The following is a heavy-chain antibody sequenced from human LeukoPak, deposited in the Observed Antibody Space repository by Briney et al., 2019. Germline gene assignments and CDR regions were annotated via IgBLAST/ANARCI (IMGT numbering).Heavy chain of an antibody. CDR1: GYTFTGYY. D-gene: IGHD4-17*01. CDR2: INPNSGGT. V-gene: IGHV1-2*02. J-gene: IGHJ6*03. Sequence: ASVKVSCKASGYTFTGYYMHWVRQAPGQGLEWMGWINPNSGGTNYAQKFQGRVTMTRDTSISTAYMELSSLRSEDTAVYYCARRRGSLRYYYYMDVWGKGTTVTVSS. CDR3: ARRRGSLRYYYYMDV.